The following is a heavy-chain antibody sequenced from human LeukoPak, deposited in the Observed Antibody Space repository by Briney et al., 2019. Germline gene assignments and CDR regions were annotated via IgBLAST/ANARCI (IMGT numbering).Heavy chain of an antibody. D-gene: IGHD3-9*01. V-gene: IGHV3-23*01. CDR2: ISGSGVST. CDR3: AKQWRATGDAFDI. J-gene: IGHJ3*02. Sequence: GGSLRLSCAASGFTFSSYTMSWVRQAPGKGLEWVSSISGSGVSTYYADYVKGRFTLSRDNSKNTLYLQINSLRAEDTAVYYCAKQWRATGDAFDIWGQGTMVTVSS. CDR1: GFTFSSYT.